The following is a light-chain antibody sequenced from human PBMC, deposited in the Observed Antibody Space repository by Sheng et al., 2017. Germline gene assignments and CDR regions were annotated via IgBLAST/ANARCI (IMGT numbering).Light chain of an antibody. CDR3: QQYNRHWT. CDR2: KAS. CDR1: ETINSW. Sequence: DTQMTQSPSTLSASVGDRVTITCRASETINSWLAWYQQKPGKAPKLLIYKASSLESGVPSRFSGSGSGTEFTLTISSLQPDDFATYYCQQYNRHWTFGQGTKVEIK. V-gene: IGKV1-5*03. J-gene: IGKJ1*01.